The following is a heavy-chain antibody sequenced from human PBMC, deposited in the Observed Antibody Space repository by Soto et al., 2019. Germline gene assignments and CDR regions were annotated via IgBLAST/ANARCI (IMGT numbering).Heavy chain of an antibody. CDR2: ISGSGDRT. V-gene: IGHV3-23*01. CDR3: VKDDGGYPSTAPH. CDR1: GITISNYP. J-gene: IGHJ4*02. Sequence: EVQLLESGGGLVQAGGSLRLSCAASGITISNYPMSWVRQAPGKGLDWVSGISGSGDRTYYADSAKGRFTISKDISKNSLSLQLDSLGVEDTAVYFCVKDDGGYPSTAPHWGQGALGTVSS. D-gene: IGHD3-22*01.